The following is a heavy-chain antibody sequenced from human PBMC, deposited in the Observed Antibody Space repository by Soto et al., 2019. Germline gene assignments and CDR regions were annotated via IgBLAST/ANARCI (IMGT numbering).Heavy chain of an antibody. Sequence: QVQLVQSGAEVKKPGASVKVSCKASGYTFTTYDINWVRQATGQGLEWMGWMNPDSDDTGYAQKLQGRVTLTRNTAISTVYMELSSLRSEDTAVYYCARGRAVNSAYDWGFYYYGMDVWGQGTTVTVSS. CDR1: GYTFTTYD. CDR3: ARGRAVNSAYDWGFYYYGMDV. CDR2: MNPDSDDT. V-gene: IGHV1-8*01. D-gene: IGHD5-12*01. J-gene: IGHJ6*02.